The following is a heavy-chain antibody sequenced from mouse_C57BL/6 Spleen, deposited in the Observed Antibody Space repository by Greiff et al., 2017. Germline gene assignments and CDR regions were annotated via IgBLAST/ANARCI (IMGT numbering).Heavy chain of an antibody. D-gene: IGHD1-1*01. J-gene: IGHJ3*01. CDR2: ISDGGSYT. V-gene: IGHV5-4*01. Sequence: EVKLVESGGGLVKPGGSLKLSCAASGFTFSSYAMSWVRQTPEKRLEWVATISDGGSYTYYPDNVTGRFTISRDNAKNNLYLQMSHLKSEDTAMYYCARDLMTTGPRFAYWGQGTLVTVSA. CDR1: GFTFSSYA. CDR3: ARDLMTTGPRFAY.